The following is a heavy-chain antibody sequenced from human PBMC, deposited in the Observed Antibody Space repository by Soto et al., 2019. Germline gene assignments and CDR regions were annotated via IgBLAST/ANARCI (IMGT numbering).Heavy chain of an antibody. CDR2: TSAFYGNS. CDR1: GYPFSSYG. V-gene: IGHV1-18*04. J-gene: IGHJ4*02. D-gene: IGHD2-15*01. CDR3: ARLVVAGSPLDY. Sequence: QVHLVQSAAEVKKPGASVTVSCKASGYPFSSYGITWVRQAPGQGLEWMGWTSAFYGNSTYSEKFQGRVTMTIDTSTSTAYMDLTSLKSDDTAVYDCARLVVAGSPLDYWGQGTLVTVSS.